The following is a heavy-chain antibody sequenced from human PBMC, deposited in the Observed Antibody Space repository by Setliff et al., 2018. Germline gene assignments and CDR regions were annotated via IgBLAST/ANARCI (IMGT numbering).Heavy chain of an antibody. CDR1: GYTFTGYY. CDR2: INPNSGGT. V-gene: IGHV1-2*02. D-gene: IGHD1-26*01. CDR3: ARVAAGAMGADY. J-gene: IGHJ4*02. Sequence: ASVKVSCKASGYTFTGYYMHWVRQAPGQGLEWMGWINPNSGGTNYAQKFQGRVTMTRDTSISTAYMELSRLRSDDTAVYYCARVAAGAMGADYWGQGTLVTVSS.